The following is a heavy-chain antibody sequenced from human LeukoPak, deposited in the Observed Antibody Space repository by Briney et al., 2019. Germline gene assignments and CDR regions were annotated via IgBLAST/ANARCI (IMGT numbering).Heavy chain of an antibody. CDR3: AKDVLDYGSGSYDY. CDR1: GFTFSSYG. Sequence: GGSLRLSCAASGFTFSSYGMHWVRQAPGKGLEWVAVISYDGSNKYYADSVKGRFTISRDNSKNTLYLQMNSLRAEDTALYYCAKDVLDYGSGSYDYWGQGTLVTVSS. V-gene: IGHV3-30*18. J-gene: IGHJ4*02. D-gene: IGHD3-10*01. CDR2: ISYDGSNK.